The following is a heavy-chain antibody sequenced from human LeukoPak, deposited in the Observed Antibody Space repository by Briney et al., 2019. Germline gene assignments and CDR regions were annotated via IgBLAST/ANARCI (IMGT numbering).Heavy chain of an antibody. V-gene: IGHV3-20*04. CDR3: AKSWDYHDSSGDDALDI. Sequence: GGSLRLSCAASGFTFDDYGMSWVRQAPGKGLEWVSGITWNGGFTGYADSVKGRFTISRDNAKNFLYLQMNSLRVEDTAVYYCAKSWDYHDSSGDDALDIWGQGTMVTVSS. CDR2: ITWNGGFT. CDR1: GFTFDDYG. D-gene: IGHD3-22*01. J-gene: IGHJ3*02.